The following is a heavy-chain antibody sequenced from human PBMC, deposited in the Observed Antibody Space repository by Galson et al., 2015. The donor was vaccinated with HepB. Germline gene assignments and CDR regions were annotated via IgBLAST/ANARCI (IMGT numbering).Heavy chain of an antibody. CDR3: AKDGLLLGSSWAVYFQH. Sequence: SLRLSCAASGFTFSSYAMSWVRQAPGKGLEWVSAISGSGGSTYYADSVKGRFTISRDNSKNTLYLQMNSLRAEDTAVYYCAKDGLLLGSSWAVYFQHWGQGTLVTVSS. CDR1: GFTFSSYA. V-gene: IGHV3-23*01. J-gene: IGHJ1*01. CDR2: ISGSGGST. D-gene: IGHD6-13*01.